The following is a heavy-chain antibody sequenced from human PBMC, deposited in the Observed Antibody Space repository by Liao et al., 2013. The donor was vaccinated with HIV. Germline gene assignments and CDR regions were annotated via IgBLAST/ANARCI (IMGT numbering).Heavy chain of an antibody. CDR3: ARVGMTTITGYYYYIDV. CDR2: IYYSGST. J-gene: IGHJ6*03. D-gene: IGHD5-24*01. CDR1: GASISGKTYY. V-gene: IGHV4-39*07. Sequence: QLQVQESGPGLVKPSENLSLACTVSGASISGKTYYWGWIRQPPGKGLEWIGSIYYSGSTYYNPSLRSRVTISIDTSNNYFSLRLSSVSAADTAVYYCARVGMTTITGYYYYIDVWGKGTTVTVSS.